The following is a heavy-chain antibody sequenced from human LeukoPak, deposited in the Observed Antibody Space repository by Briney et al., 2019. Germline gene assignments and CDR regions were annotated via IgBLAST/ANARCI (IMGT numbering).Heavy chain of an antibody. D-gene: IGHD6-13*01. CDR3: ARGYSSSWYEVSGWFDP. Sequence: ASVRVSCKASGYSFTGLYMHWVRQAPGQGLEWMGWINPNNGGTNYAQKFQGRVTVTRDTSISTAYMELSRLKSDDTAVYYCARGYSSSWYEVSGWFDPWGQGTLVTVSS. V-gene: IGHV1-2*02. CDR2: INPNNGGT. CDR1: GYSFTGLY. J-gene: IGHJ5*02.